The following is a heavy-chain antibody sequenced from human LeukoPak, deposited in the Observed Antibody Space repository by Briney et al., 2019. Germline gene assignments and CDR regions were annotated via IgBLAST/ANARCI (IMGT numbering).Heavy chain of an antibody. J-gene: IGHJ4*02. V-gene: IGHV4-4*02. CDR2: IHQRGSI. D-gene: IGHD1-1*01. Sequence: SETLSLTCTFSGASISSNKYCGWLRQPPGKGLEWIGEIHQRGSINFNPSLRGRVSISIDKSKNQLSLNLSSVTAADTAVYYCARTSLKLMYYFDYWGQGTLVTVSS. CDR3: ARTSLKLMYYFDY. CDR1: GASISSNKY.